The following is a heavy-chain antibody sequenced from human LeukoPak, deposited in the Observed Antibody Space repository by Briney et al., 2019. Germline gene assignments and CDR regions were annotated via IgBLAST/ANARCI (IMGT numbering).Heavy chain of an antibody. CDR1: GYTFTRYY. Sequence: TSVKVSCKASGYTFTRYYMHWVRQAPGQGLEWMGIINPSGGSTSYAQKFQGRVTMTRDTSTSTVYMELNSLRSEDTAVYYCAKGYCSGGTCYSYDYWGQGTLVTVSS. J-gene: IGHJ4*02. V-gene: IGHV1-46*01. CDR2: INPSGGST. D-gene: IGHD2-15*01. CDR3: AKGYCSGGTCYSYDY.